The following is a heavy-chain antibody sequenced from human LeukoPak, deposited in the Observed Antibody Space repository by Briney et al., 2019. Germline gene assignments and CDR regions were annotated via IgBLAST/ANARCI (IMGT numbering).Heavy chain of an antibody. CDR3: ARVSSGVFVL. V-gene: IGHV6-1*01. J-gene: IGHJ4*02. Sequence: SQTLSLTCALSGDSVSSNSVTWHWIRQSPSRGLEWLVRTYYRSKWSNDYAISMKSRITISPDTTKNQFSLQLNSVTPEDTAVYYCARVSSGVFVLWGQGSLVTVSS. CDR1: GDSVSSNSVT. CDR2: TYYRSKWSN. D-gene: IGHD3-10*01.